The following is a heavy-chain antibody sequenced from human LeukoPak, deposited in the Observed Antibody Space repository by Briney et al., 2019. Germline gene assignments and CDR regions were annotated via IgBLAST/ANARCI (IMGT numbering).Heavy chain of an antibody. Sequence: ALVKVSCKASGYTFSSTGWYLYWLRQAPGQGLECMGWIYPNNGATAYAQKFQGRVAMTRDTSITTAYMELSRLRPDDTAVYYCARDGPAQMVDFDYWGQGTLVTVSS. D-gene: IGHD3-10*01. V-gene: IGHV1-2*02. CDR3: ARDGPAQMVDFDY. J-gene: IGHJ4*02. CDR1: GYTFSSTGWY. CDR2: IYPNNGAT.